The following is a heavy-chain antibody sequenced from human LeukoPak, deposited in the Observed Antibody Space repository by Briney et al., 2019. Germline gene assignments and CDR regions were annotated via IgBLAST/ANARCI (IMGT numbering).Heavy chain of an antibody. Sequence: GGSLRLSCAASGFTFSSYGMSWVRQAPGKGLEWVSGISGSGGSTYYADSVKGRFTISRDNSKNTLYLQMNSLRAEDTAVYYCAKGLGRYYGSGSIGMDVWGQGTTVTVSS. CDR2: ISGSGGST. D-gene: IGHD3-10*01. CDR1: GFTFSSYG. J-gene: IGHJ6*02. V-gene: IGHV3-23*01. CDR3: AKGLGRYYGSGSIGMDV.